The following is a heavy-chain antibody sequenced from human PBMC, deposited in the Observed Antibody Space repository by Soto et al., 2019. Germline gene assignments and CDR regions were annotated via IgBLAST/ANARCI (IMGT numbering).Heavy chain of an antibody. CDR2: IEYGGST. Sequence: QVQLQESGPGLVKPSETLSLTCTVSGVSISSYYWSWIRQPPGRGLEWIGYIEYGGSTNYNPSLKSRVTISVDTSKNQFSLKLSSVTAADTAVYYCARRVGSWFDPWGQGTLVTVSS. CDR3: ARRVGSWFDP. CDR1: GVSISSYY. V-gene: IGHV4-59*08. D-gene: IGHD1-26*01. J-gene: IGHJ5*02.